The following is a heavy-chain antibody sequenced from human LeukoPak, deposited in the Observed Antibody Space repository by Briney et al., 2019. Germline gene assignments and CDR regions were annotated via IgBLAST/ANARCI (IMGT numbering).Heavy chain of an antibody. CDR3: AGRRANTCNFCYVN. V-gene: IGHV3-66*02. CDR1: GFTVTSNF. J-gene: IGHJ4*02. CDR2: IYDRGDT. D-gene: IGHD2-2*01. Sequence: GGSLRLSCAVSGFTVTSNFMSWVRQAPGKGLEWVSVIYDRGDTYYADSVKGRFTVSRDTSKNTLYLQLNNLGAEDTAVYYCAGRRANTCNFCYVNCGQGTLFTVSS.